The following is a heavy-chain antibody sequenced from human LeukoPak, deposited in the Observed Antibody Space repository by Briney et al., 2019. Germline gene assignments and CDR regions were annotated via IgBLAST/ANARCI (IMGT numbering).Heavy chain of an antibody. V-gene: IGHV4-61*02. D-gene: IGHD6-19*01. J-gene: IGHJ4*02. CDR1: GGSISSGSYY. Sequence: SETLSLTCTVSGGSISSGSYYWSWIRQPAGKGLEWIGRIYTSGSTNYNPSLKSRVTISVDTSKNQFSLKLSSVTAADTAVYYCARGDNIAVAGTGGYYFDYWGQGTLVTVSS. CDR2: IYTSGST. CDR3: ARGDNIAVAGTGGYYFDY.